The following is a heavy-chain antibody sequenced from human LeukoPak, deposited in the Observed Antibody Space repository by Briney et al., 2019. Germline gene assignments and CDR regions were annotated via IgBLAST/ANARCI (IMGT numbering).Heavy chain of an antibody. Sequence: SQTLSLTCAISGDSLSSNSAAWNWTRPSPGRGLVWLGRTYYRSKRYNDNQGSGKSRTTINTDTTKNQISLQLNTVAPEDTAVYYYAREGAVAASFDYWGRGKLVTV. V-gene: IGHV6-1*01. J-gene: IGHJ4*02. CDR1: GDSLSSNSAA. D-gene: IGHD6-19*01. CDR3: AREGAVAASFDY. CDR2: TYYRSKRYN.